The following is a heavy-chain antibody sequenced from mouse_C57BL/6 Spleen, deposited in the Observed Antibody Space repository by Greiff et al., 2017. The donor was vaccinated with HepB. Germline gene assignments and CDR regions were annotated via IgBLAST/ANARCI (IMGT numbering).Heavy chain of an antibody. D-gene: IGHD1-1*01. Sequence: EVKLMESGEGLVKPGGSLKLSCAASGFTFSSYAMSWVRQTPEKRLEWVAYISSGGDYIYYADTVKGRFTISRDNARNTLYLQMSSLKSEDTAMYYCTRVTTVVATWVMDYWGQGTSVTVSS. V-gene: IGHV5-9-1*02. J-gene: IGHJ4*01. CDR2: ISSGGDYI. CDR3: TRVTTVVATWVMDY. CDR1: GFTFSSYA.